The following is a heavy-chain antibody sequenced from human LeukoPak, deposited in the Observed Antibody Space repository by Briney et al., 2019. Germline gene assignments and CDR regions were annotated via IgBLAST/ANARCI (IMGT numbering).Heavy chain of an antibody. CDR1: GFTFSSYS. Sequence: GGSLRLSCAASGFTFSSYSMNWVRQAPGKGLEWVAFIRYDGSNKYYADSVKGRFTISRDNSKNTLYLQMNSLRAEDTAVYYCAKDRHYYDSGGQYYFDYWGQGTLVTVSS. V-gene: IGHV3-30*02. D-gene: IGHD3-22*01. CDR3: AKDRHYYDSGGQYYFDY. CDR2: IRYDGSNK. J-gene: IGHJ4*02.